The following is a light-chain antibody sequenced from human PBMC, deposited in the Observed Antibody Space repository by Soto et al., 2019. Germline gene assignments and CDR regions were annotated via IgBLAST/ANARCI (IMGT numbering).Light chain of an antibody. CDR1: SNDVGFYNL. CDR3: FPYSTSGTYL. V-gene: IGLV2-23*01. Sequence: QSVLTQPASVSGSPGQSITISCSGTSNDVGFYNLVSWYQQYPDKVPKLMIFEGSKRPAGVSNRFSGSKSGNTASLTISGLQAEDEADYYCFPYSTSGTYLFGTGTKLTVL. J-gene: IGLJ1*01. CDR2: EGS.